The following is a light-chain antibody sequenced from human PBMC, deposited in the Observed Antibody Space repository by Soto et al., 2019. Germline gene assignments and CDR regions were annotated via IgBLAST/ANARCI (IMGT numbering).Light chain of an antibody. CDR1: QSVSSSY. J-gene: IGKJ1*01. V-gene: IGKV3-20*01. Sequence: EIVLTQSPVTLSLSPGERATLSCIASQSVSSSYLAWYQQKPGQAPRLLIYDASSRATGIPDRFSGSGSGTDFTLTISRLEPEDFAVYYCQQFGASLTWTFGQGTKVDIK. CDR2: DAS. CDR3: QQFGASLTWT.